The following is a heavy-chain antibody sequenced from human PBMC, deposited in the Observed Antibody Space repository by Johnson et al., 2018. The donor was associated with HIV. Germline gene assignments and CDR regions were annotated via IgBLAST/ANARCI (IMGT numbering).Heavy chain of an antibody. CDR3: ARGGYCTGGVCLGDAFDI. Sequence: EKLVESGGGLVQPGGSLRLSCAASGFTFSSYAMSWVRQAPGKGLEWVSAISGSGGSTYYADSVKGRFTISRDNAKNSLYLQMNSLRAEDTALYYCARGGYCTGGVCLGDAFDIWGQGTMVTVSS. D-gene: IGHD2-8*02. CDR1: GFTFSSYA. J-gene: IGHJ3*02. CDR2: ISGSGGST. V-gene: IGHV3-23*04.